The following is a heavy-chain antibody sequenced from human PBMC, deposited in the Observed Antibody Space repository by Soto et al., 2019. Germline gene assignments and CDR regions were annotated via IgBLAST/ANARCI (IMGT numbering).Heavy chain of an antibody. CDR1: GFTFSSYA. V-gene: IGHV3-23*01. CDR3: GNRRGYSGYDLEADY. CDR2: ISGSGGST. J-gene: IGHJ4*02. D-gene: IGHD5-12*01. Sequence: EVQLLESGGGLVQPGGSLRLSCAASGFTFSSYAMSWVRQAPGKGLEWVSAISGSGGSTYYADSVKGRFTISRDNSKNTLYLQMNSMRAEDTAVYYCGNRRGYSGYDLEADYWGQGTLVTVSS.